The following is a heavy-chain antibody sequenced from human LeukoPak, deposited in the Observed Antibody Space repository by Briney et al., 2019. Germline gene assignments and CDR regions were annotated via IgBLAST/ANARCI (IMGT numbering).Heavy chain of an antibody. J-gene: IGHJ6*03. Sequence: SETLSLTCTVSGGSISSGSYYWSWLRQPAGKGLEWIGRIYTSGSTNYNPSLKSRVTISVDTSKNQFSLKLSSVTAADTAVYYCARVVGADSNLLAGRRPYYYYYYYMDVWGKGTTVTVSS. V-gene: IGHV4-61*02. D-gene: IGHD6-13*01. CDR2: IYTSGST. CDR3: ARVVGADSNLLAGRRPYYYYYYYMDV. CDR1: GGSISSGSYY.